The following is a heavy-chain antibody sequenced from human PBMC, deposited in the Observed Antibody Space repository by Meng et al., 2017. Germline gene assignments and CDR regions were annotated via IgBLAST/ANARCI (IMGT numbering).Heavy chain of an antibody. D-gene: IGHD3-10*01. CDR2: ISSSGSTI. Sequence: GGSLRLSCAASGFTFSSYEMNWVRQAPGKGLEWVSYISSSGSTIYYADSVKGRFTISRDNAKNSLYLQMNSLRAEDTAVYYCHGEPNYYYYYGMDVWGQGTTVTVSS. CDR3: HGEPNYYYYYGMDV. CDR1: GFTFSSYE. J-gene: IGHJ6*02. V-gene: IGHV3-48*03.